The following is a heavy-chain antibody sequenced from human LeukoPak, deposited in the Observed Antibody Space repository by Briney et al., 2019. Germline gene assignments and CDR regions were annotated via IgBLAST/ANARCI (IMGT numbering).Heavy chain of an antibody. V-gene: IGHV1-69*06. J-gene: IGHJ1*01. CDR1: GGNFNTFA. CDR2: IIPIFGTG. CDR3: ARDHDLTGTYEYLKY. Sequence: SVKVSCKASGGNFNTFAISWVRQAPGQGLEWMGGIIPIFGTGNYAQKFQGRVTITADKSTNTAYMELSSLKSEDTAVYYCARDHDLTGTYEYLKYWGQGTLVAVSS. D-gene: IGHD7-27*01.